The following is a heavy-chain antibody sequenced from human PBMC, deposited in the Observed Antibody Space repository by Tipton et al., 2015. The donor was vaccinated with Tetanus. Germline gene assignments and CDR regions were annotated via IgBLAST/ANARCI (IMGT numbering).Heavy chain of an antibody. CDR3: ARQLWGYWFDP. V-gene: IGHV4-39*01. CDR1: GDSVSSSRYY. D-gene: IGHD7-27*01. CDR2: IYYSGST. J-gene: IGHJ5*02. Sequence: LRLSCTVSGDSVSSSRYYRGWVRQPPGKGLEWIGSIYYSGSTYHNSSLKSRVTMSVDTSKNQFSLKLGSVTATDTAIYYCARQLWGYWFDPWGQGTLVIVSS.